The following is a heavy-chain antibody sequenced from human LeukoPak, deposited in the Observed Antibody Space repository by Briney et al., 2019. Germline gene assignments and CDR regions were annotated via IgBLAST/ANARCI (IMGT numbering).Heavy chain of an antibody. CDR1: GFTFNSYW. D-gene: IGHD1-26*01. V-gene: IGHV3-7*05. CDR3: ARVGKSGSYPFDY. Sequence: GGSLRLSCAASGFTFNSYWMTWVRQAPGRGLEWLANIKQDGSEQYHVDSVKGRFTISRDNAKNSLYLQTNSLRAGDTAVYYCARVGKSGSYPFDYWGQGSLVTVSS. CDR2: IKQDGSEQ. J-gene: IGHJ4*02.